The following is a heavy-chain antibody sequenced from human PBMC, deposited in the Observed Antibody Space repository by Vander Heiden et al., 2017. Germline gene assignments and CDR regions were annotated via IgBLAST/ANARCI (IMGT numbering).Heavy chain of an antibody. J-gene: IGHJ4*02. D-gene: IGHD3-10*01. CDR1: VFTFEYFA. CDR2: ISWNSRSI. Sequence: EVQLVEPGGGLVQPGRSLIPACAGSVFTFEYFAIHWVRQAPGKGLEWVSGISWNSRSIAYADSVKGRFTISRDNAKNSLYLQMNSLRPEDTALYYCAKDSADYGGFVDSWGQGTLVTVSS. V-gene: IGHV3-9*01. CDR3: AKDSADYGGFVDS.